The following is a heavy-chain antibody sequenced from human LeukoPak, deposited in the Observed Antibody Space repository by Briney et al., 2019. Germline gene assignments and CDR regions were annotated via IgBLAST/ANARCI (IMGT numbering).Heavy chain of an antibody. V-gene: IGHV1-8*01. Sequence: EASVKVSCKASGYTFTRYDINWVRQATGQGLEWMGWMNPKSGYTGSAQKFQGRVTMTRTTSISTAYMELSGLTSEDTAVYYCARTDGDLDYWGQGSLVTVSS. CDR3: ARTDGDLDY. CDR1: GYTFTRYD. CDR2: MNPKSGYT. D-gene: IGHD4-17*01. J-gene: IGHJ4*02.